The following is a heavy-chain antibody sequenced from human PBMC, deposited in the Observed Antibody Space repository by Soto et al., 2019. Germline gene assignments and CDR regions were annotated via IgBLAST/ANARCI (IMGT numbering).Heavy chain of an antibody. D-gene: IGHD6-13*01. CDR2: ISGSGGST. J-gene: IGHJ6*02. CDR3: AKDVIKGEQQLVGWGDGMDV. V-gene: IGHV3-23*01. Sequence: GGSLRLSCAASGFTFSSYAMSWVRQAPVKGLEWVSAISGSGGSTYYADTVKGRFTISRDNSKNTLYLQMNSLRAEDTAVYYCAKDVIKGEQQLVGWGDGMDVWGQGTTVTVSS. CDR1: GFTFSSYA.